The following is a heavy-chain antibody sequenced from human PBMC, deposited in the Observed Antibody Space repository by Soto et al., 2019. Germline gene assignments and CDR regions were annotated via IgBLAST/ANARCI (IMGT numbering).Heavy chain of an antibody. V-gene: IGHV1-18*04. D-gene: IGHD2-2*01. Sequence: SVNVSCKAYDFSFTSHGISWVRPAPGQGLELRGWISLYNGNTNYAQQFQGRVTMTTDTSTSTAYMELRSLRSDDTAMYFCAIYHLELFRFDYWGRG. CDR3: AIYHLELFRFDY. CDR1: DFSFTSHG. J-gene: IGHJ4*02. CDR2: ISLYNGNT.